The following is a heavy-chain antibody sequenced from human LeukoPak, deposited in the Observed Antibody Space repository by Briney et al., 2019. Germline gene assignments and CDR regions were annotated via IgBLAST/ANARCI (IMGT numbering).Heavy chain of an antibody. CDR1: GGSISSSNW. Sequence: PSETLSLTCAVSGGSISSSNWWSWVRQPPGQGLEWIGEIYHSGSTNYNPSLKSRVTISVDTSKNQFSLKLSSVTAADTAVYYCARVTYGEGFGESRGRYYYYYMDVWGKGTTVTISS. D-gene: IGHD3-10*01. J-gene: IGHJ6*03. CDR2: IYHSGST. V-gene: IGHV4-4*02. CDR3: ARVTYGEGFGESRGRYYYYYMDV.